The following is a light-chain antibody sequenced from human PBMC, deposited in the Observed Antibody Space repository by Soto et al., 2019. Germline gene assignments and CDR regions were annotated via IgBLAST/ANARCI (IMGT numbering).Light chain of an antibody. CDR3: QQYNTYST. J-gene: IGKJ5*01. V-gene: IGKV1-39*01. CDR1: QTISSY. CDR2: VES. Sequence: DIPMTQSPSSLSASVGGRVTIAGRASQTISSYLNSYQQKPGKAPKLLIYVESSLQGGVPSRFSGSGSGTESTLTISSLKPDDFATYYCQQYNTYSTFGQGTRLEI.